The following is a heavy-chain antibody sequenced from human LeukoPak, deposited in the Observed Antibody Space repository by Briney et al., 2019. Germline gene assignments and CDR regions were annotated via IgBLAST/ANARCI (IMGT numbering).Heavy chain of an antibody. J-gene: IGHJ4*02. V-gene: IGHV4-30-2*01. CDR3: ARDRGGSGSYNPYFDY. D-gene: IGHD3-10*01. Sequence: SETLSLTCAVSGGSISSGGYSWSWIRQPPGKGLEWIGYIYHSGSTYYNPSLKSRVTISVDRSKNQFSLRLSSVTAADTAVYYCARDRGGSGSYNPYFDYWGQGTLVTVSS. CDR2: IYHSGST. CDR1: GGSISSGGYS.